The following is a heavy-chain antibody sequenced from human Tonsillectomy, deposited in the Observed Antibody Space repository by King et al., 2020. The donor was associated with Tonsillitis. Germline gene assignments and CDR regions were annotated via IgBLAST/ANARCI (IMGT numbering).Heavy chain of an antibody. Sequence: VQLVESGGGLIQPGRSLRLSCTASGFTFGDHAMSWFRQGPGKGLEWVGIIRSTVYGGTTEYAASVKGRFTISRDDSKSIAYLQMNSLKTEDTAVYYCTRETYYFDLWGQGTLVTVSS. CDR1: GFTFGDHA. V-gene: IGHV3-49*03. J-gene: IGHJ4*02. CDR3: TRETYYFDL. CDR2: IRSTVYGGTT.